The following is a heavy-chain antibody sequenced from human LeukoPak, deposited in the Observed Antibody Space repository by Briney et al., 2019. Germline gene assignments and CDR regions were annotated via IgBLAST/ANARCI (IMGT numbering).Heavy chain of an antibody. D-gene: IGHD6-25*01. V-gene: IGHV3-30*04. Sequence: GGSLRLSCSASGFNFGTYAMHWVRQAPGKGLEWVAVIFDERNKFVADSVKGRFTISRDNFKYTLYLQMNSLRDEDTAIYYCARDPIAAEPDYFDYWGQGTLVTVSS. CDR3: ARDPIAAEPDYFDY. J-gene: IGHJ4*02. CDR2: IFDERNK. CDR1: GFNFGTYA.